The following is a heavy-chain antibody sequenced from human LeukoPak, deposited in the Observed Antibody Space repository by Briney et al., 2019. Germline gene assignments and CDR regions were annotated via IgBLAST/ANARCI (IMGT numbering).Heavy chain of an antibody. D-gene: IGHD7-27*01. Sequence: SETLSLTCSVSGGSISSHYWSWIRQPAGKGLQWIGRIYASGSTNYNPSLKSRVTISVDTSKNQFSLKLSSVTAADTAVYYCARGRLGNFDYWGQGTLVTVSS. CDR3: ARGRLGNFDY. V-gene: IGHV4-4*07. CDR1: GGSISSHY. CDR2: IYASGST. J-gene: IGHJ4*02.